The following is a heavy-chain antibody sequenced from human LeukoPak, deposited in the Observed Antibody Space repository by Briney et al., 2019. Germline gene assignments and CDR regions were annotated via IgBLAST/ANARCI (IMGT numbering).Heavy chain of an antibody. V-gene: IGHV5-51*01. Sequence: GESLKISCKGSGYRFTSYWIGWVRQLPGKGLEGMGIIYPGDSDTRYSPSFQGQVTISADKSISTAYLQWSSLKASDTAMYYCTRLAPHYYGSGSYYTAFDYWGREPWSPSPQ. CDR2: IYPGDSDT. CDR3: TRLAPHYYGSGSYYTAFDY. CDR1: GYRFTSYW. J-gene: IGHJ4*02. D-gene: IGHD3-10*01.